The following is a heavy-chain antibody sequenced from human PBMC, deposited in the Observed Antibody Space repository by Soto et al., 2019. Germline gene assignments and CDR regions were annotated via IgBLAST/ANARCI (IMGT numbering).Heavy chain of an antibody. V-gene: IGHV1-3*01. J-gene: IGHJ3*02. D-gene: IGHD3-22*01. Sequence: GASVKVSCKASGYTFTSYAMHWVRQAPGQRLEWMGWINAGNGNTKYSQKLQGRATITRDTSASTAYMELSSLRSEDTAVYYCARDGAVRAFDIWGQGTMVTVSS. CDR3: ARDGAVRAFDI. CDR2: INAGNGNT. CDR1: GYTFTSYA.